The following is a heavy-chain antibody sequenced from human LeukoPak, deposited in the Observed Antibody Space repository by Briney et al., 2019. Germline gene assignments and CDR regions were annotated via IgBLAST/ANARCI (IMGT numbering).Heavy chain of an antibody. D-gene: IGHD3-10*01. J-gene: IGHJ3*02. V-gene: IGHV4-34*01. CDR3: ARTPYGSGNFDI. CDR2: INHSGST. Sequence: SETLSLTCAVYGGSFSGYYWSWIRQPPGKGLEWIGEINHSGSTNYNPSLKSRVTISVDTSKNQFSLKLNSVTAADTAVYYCARTPYGSGNFDIWGQGTMVTVSS. CDR1: GGSFSGYY.